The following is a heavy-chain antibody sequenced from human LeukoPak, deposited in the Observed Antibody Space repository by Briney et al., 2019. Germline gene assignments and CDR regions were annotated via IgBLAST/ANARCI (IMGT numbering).Heavy chain of an antibody. CDR2: IYSGGST. CDR1: GFTVSSNY. V-gene: IGHV3-53*01. Sequence: PGGSLRLSCAASGFTVSSNYMSWVRQAPGKGLEWVSVIYSGGSTYYADSVKGRFTISRDNSKNTLYLQMNSLRAEDTAVYYCARVNYYDSSGYEASVHNDPYYFDYWGQGTLVTVSS. J-gene: IGHJ4*02. CDR3: ARVNYYDSSGYEASVHNDPYYFDY. D-gene: IGHD3-22*01.